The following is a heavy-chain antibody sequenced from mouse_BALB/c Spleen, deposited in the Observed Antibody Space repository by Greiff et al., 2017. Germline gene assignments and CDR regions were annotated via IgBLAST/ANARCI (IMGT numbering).Heavy chain of an antibody. V-gene: IGHV1-18*01. CDR3: ARLGDYSAWFAY. CDR2: INPNNGGT. D-gene: IGHD1-1*01. CDR1: GYTFTEYT. Sequence: EVMLVESGPELVKPGASVKISCKTSGYTFTEYTMHWVKQSHGKSLEWIGGINPNNGGTSYNQKFKGKATLTVDKSSSTAYMELRSLTSEDSAVYYCARLGDYSAWFAYWGQGTLVTVSA. J-gene: IGHJ3*01.